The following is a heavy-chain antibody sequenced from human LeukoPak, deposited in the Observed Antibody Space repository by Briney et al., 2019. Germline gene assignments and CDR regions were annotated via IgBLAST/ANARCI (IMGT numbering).Heavy chain of an antibody. CDR2: TYPGDSDT. V-gene: IGHV5-51*01. D-gene: IGHD5-12*01. CDR3: ARQGTIVAGTLGTAFDY. J-gene: IGHJ4*02. CDR1: GYSFTNYW. Sequence: GESLKISCKASGYSFTNYWIGWVRQMPGKGLEWMGITYPGDSDTKYSPSFQGQVTISADKSINTAYLRWSSLRASDTATYYCARQGTIVAGTLGTAFDYWGQGTLLTVSS.